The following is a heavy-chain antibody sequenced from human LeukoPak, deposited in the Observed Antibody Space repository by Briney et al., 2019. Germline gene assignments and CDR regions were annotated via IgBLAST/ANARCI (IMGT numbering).Heavy chain of an antibody. CDR1: GDSISSSY. Sequence: SETLSLTCTVSGDSISSSYWSWIRQPPGKGLEWIGYISYSGSTSSNPSLRSRVTVSVDTSKNQFSLRLTSVTAADTAMYYCARGGQLNWFDPWGQGTLVTVSS. CDR2: ISYSGST. D-gene: IGHD5-18*01. V-gene: IGHV4-59*01. J-gene: IGHJ5*02. CDR3: ARGGQLNWFDP.